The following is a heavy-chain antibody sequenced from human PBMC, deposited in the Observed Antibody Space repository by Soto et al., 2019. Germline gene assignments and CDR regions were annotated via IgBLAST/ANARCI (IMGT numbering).Heavy chain of an antibody. Sequence: QLHESGPGVVKPSETLSLTCTVSGDSINNNDYYWNWIRQTPGKGLEWIGYVYYSGSTYYIPSLKSRLSMSVDTFKNQFSLKLSSVTAADTAIYYCARMSYYYDKWYFDLWGRGTLVTVSS. CDR1: GDSINNNDYY. V-gene: IGHV4-30-4*01. CDR2: VYYSGST. D-gene: IGHD3-22*01. J-gene: IGHJ2*01. CDR3: ARMSYYYDKWYFDL.